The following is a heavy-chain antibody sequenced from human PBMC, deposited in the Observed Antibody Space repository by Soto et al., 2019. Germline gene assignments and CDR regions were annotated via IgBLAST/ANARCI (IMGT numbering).Heavy chain of an antibody. D-gene: IGHD3-10*01. CDR1: GYTFTSYG. V-gene: IGHV1-18*01. CDR3: ASESYSAAGGAY. CDR2: ISAYNGNT. Sequence: QVQLVQSGAEVKKPGASVKVSCKASGYTFTSYGISWVRQAPGQGLEWMGWISAYNGNTNYAQKLQGXVXTXAXXTTSAAYTELRSLRADATAVYCCASESYSAAGGAYWGQGTLVTVSS. J-gene: IGHJ4*02.